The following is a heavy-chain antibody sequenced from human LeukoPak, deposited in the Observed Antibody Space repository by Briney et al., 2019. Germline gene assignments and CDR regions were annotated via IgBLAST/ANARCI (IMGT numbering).Heavy chain of an antibody. Sequence: PGGSLRLSCAASGFTFSSYGMHWVRQAPGKGLEWVAVISYDGSNKYYADSVKGRFTISRDNSKNTLYLQMNSLRAEDMAVYYCAKDPLVSMIVVVPHFDYWGQGTLVTVSS. J-gene: IGHJ4*02. CDR1: GFTFSSYG. V-gene: IGHV3-30*18. D-gene: IGHD3-22*01. CDR2: ISYDGSNK. CDR3: AKDPLVSMIVVVPHFDY.